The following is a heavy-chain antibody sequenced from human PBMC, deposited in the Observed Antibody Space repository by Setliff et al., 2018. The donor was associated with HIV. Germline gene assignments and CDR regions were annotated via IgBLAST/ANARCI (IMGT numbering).Heavy chain of an antibody. CDR3: ARGKQMSRRSDAFDI. CDR2: INPSGGST. J-gene: IGHJ3*02. V-gene: IGHV1-46*01. CDR1: GYTFTSYY. Sequence: ASVKVSCKASGYTFTSYYMHWVRQAPGQGLEWMGIINPSGGSTSYAQKFQGRVTMTRDTSTSAVYMKLSSLRSEDTAVYYCARGKQMSRRSDAFDIWGQGTKVTVSS. D-gene: IGHD6-6*01.